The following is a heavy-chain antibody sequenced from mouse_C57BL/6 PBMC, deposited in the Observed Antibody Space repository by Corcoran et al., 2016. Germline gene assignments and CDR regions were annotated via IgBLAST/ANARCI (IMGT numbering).Heavy chain of an antibody. CDR3: AGSGCNYGYALDI. D-gene: IGHD1-1*01. J-gene: IGHJ1*01. CDR1: GFTFSDYY. CDR2: INDDSSDT. V-gene: IGHV5-17*01. Sequence: EEQLVESGGGLVQPGGSLRLSCVASGFTFSDYYMSWIRQSPGKGLEWIAGINDDSSDTQYANSVKGRFTIARDNGKNTLYLQMSGLRPEYTAVYYCAGSGCNYGYALDIWGPGTLVTVSS.